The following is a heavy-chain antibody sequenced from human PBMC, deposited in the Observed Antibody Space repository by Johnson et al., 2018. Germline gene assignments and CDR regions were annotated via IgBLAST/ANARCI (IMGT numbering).Heavy chain of an antibody. CDR2: IIPILGIA. D-gene: IGHD2-21*02. V-gene: IGHV1-69*04. CDR1: GGTFSSYT. Sequence: QVQLVQSGAEVKKPGSSVKVSCKASGGTFSSYTISWVRQAPGQGLEWMGRIIPILGIANYAQKFQGRITITGDESTSTAYMGLSSLRSEDTAVYYCARDGKHIVVVTSISAFDIWGQGTMVTVSS. CDR3: ARDGKHIVVVTSISAFDI. J-gene: IGHJ3*02.